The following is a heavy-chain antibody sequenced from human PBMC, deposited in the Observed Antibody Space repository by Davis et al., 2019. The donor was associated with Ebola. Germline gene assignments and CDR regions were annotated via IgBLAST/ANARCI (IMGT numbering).Heavy chain of an antibody. D-gene: IGHD6-6*01. CDR1: GGTFSSYA. V-gene: IGHV1-2*04. Sequence: ASVKVSCKASGGTFSSYAISWVRQAPGQGLEWMGWINPNSGGTNYAQKFQGWVTMTRDTSISTAYMELSRLRSDDTAVYYCARDLSSIAARPIWYYYYGMDVWGQGTTVTVSS. CDR3: ARDLSSIAARPIWYYYYGMDV. CDR2: INPNSGGT. J-gene: IGHJ6*02.